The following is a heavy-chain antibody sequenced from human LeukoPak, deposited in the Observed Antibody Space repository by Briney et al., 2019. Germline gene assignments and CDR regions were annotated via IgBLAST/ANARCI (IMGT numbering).Heavy chain of an antibody. V-gene: IGHV1-18*01. D-gene: IGHD2-2*01. Sequence: ASVKVSCRASGYTFSGYGISWVRQAPGQGLEWMGWINSYTGTTNYAQNLQGTVTMTADTSTSTAYMELRSLRSDDTAVYYCARDQVPGSSTVVVRLDPWGQGTLVTVSS. CDR3: ARDQVPGSSTVVVRLDP. J-gene: IGHJ5*02. CDR1: GYTFSGYG. CDR2: INSYTGTT.